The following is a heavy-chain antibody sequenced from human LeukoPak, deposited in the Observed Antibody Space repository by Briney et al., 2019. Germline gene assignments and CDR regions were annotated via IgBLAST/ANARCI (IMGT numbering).Heavy chain of an antibody. D-gene: IGHD3-22*01. V-gene: IGHV1-8*01. CDR1: GYTFISYD. J-gene: IGHJ4*02. CDR3: ARGLYYYDSNGRTPYDY. Sequence: ASVKVSCKASGYTFISYDINWVRQATGQGLEWMGWMNPNSGITGYAQKFQRRVRMTRNTSISTAYMELSSLKSEDTAVYYCARGLYYYDSNGRTPYDYWGQGTLVTVSS. CDR2: MNPNSGIT.